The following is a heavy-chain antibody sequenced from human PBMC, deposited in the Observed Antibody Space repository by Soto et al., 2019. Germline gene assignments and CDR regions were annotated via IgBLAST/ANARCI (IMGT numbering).Heavy chain of an antibody. CDR3: ARDLAAGDH. CDR1: GYTFTHYY. D-gene: IGHD6-13*01. J-gene: IGHJ4*02. Sequence: QVPLVQSGAEVKKPGASVKVSCRTSGYTFTHYYIPWVRQAPGQGLEWLGSINPASGSTNYAQDFQGRVTLTMDTSTTTVYMELSGLRAEDTAIFYCARDLAAGDHWGQGTLVTVSS. V-gene: IGHV1-46*01. CDR2: INPASGST.